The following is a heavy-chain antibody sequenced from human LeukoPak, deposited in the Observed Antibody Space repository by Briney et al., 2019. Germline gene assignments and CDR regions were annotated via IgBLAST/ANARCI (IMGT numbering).Heavy chain of an antibody. CDR3: ARDRLRRITIFGVVTNTLGWNYWFDP. J-gene: IGHJ5*02. Sequence: SVKVSCKASGGTFSSYAISWVRQAPGQGLEWMGGIIPIFGTANYAQKFQGRVTITTDESTSTAYMELSSLRSEDTAAYYCARDRLRRITIFGVVTNTLGWNYWFDPWGQGTLVTVSS. V-gene: IGHV1-69*05. D-gene: IGHD3-3*01. CDR2: IIPIFGTA. CDR1: GGTFSSYA.